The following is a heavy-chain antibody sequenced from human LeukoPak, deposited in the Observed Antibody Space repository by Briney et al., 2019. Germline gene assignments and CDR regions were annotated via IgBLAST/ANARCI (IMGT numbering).Heavy chain of an antibody. CDR3: ARDKWFGDYGVRDDAFDI. CDR2: IYYSGST. V-gene: IGHV4-31*03. CDR1: GGSISSGGYY. J-gene: IGHJ3*02. Sequence: SQTLSLTCTVSGGSISSGGYYWSWIRQHPGTGLEWIGYIYYSGSTYYNPSLKSRVTISVDTSKNQFSLKLSSVTAADTAVYYCARDKWFGDYGVRDDAFDIWGQGTMVTVSS. D-gene: IGHD4-17*01.